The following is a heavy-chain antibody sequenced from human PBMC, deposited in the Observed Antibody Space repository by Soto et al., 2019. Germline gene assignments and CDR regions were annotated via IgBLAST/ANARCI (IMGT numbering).Heavy chain of an antibody. V-gene: IGHV1-2*04. D-gene: IGHD3-3*01. CDR3: ARGQPYYDFWSGYSPYYYYYGMDV. J-gene: IGHJ6*02. Sequence: ASVKVSCKASGYTFTGYYMHWVRQAPGQGLEWMGWINPNSGGTNYAQKFQDWVTMTRDTSISTAYMELSRLRSDDTAVYYCARGQPYYDFWSGYSPYYYYYGMDVWGQGTTVTVSS. CDR1: GYTFTGYY. CDR2: INPNSGGT.